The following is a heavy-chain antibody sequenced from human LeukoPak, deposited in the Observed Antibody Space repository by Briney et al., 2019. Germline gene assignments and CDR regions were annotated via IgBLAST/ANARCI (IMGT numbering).Heavy chain of an antibody. Sequence: GGPVKFSCTASGNTFSSYAISWVRQAPGQGLKWMGVITPIVRTTNYAQKFQGRVTITADKSTSTVYMELSSLRSEHTAVYYCARVGGYSSGWHTSYYFDYWGQGSLVTVSS. CDR2: ITPIVRTT. J-gene: IGHJ4*02. CDR3: ARVGGYSSGWHTSYYFDY. CDR1: GNTFSSYA. D-gene: IGHD6-19*01. V-gene: IGHV1-69*06.